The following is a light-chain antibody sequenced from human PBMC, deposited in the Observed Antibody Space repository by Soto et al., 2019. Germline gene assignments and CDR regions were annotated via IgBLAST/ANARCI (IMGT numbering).Light chain of an antibody. J-gene: IGKJ4*01. Sequence: EIPMTQSPSSLCASVGDRVNIXCRASQSISSYLNWYQQKPGKAPKLLMYAASSLQRGGPSRFSGSGSVTDFTRTISSLQPEDFATYYGQQSYSTPPTFGGGTKVDIK. CDR2: AAS. CDR3: QQSYSTPPT. CDR1: QSISSY. V-gene: IGKV1-39*01.